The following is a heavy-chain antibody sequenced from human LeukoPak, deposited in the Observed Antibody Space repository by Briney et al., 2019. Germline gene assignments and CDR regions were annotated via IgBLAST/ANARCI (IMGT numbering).Heavy chain of an antibody. CDR2: IYYSGST. CDR3: ASSGRTSY. Sequence: PSETLSLTCTVSGGSISSYYWSWIRQPPGKGLEWIGYIYYSGSTNYNPSLKSRVTISVDTSKNQFSLKLSSVTAADTAVYYCASSGRTSYWGQGTLVTVSS. CDR1: GGSISSYY. D-gene: IGHD3-10*01. V-gene: IGHV4-59*12. J-gene: IGHJ4*02.